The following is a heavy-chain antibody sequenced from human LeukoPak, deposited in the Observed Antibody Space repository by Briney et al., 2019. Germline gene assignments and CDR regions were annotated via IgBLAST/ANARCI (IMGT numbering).Heavy chain of an antibody. D-gene: IGHD3-22*01. CDR3: VKDLYYDNSGYYSGAFDY. J-gene: IGHJ4*02. CDR1: GFTFKKYA. V-gene: IGHV3-64D*06. CDR2: INSNCGRT. Sequence: QAGGSLRLSCSASGFTFKKYAMHWVRQAPGKGLEYVSAINSNCGRTYYADSVKGRFTISRDNSKNTLFLQMSSLRVEDTAVYYCVKDLYYDNSGYYSGAFDYWGQGTLVTVSS.